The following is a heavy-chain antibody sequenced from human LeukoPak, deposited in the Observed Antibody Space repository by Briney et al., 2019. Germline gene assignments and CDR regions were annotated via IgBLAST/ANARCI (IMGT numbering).Heavy chain of an antibody. CDR2: IRSLAYGGTT. CDR3: TRGHPYIVVVPAALY. CDR1: GFTFGDYA. Sequence: GRSLRLSCTASGFTFGDYAMSWVRQAPGKGLEWVGFIRSLAYGGTTEYAASVKGRFTISRDDSKSIAYLQMNGLKTEDTAVYYCTRGHPYIVVVPAALYWGQGTLVTVSS. D-gene: IGHD2-2*01. V-gene: IGHV3-49*04. J-gene: IGHJ4*02.